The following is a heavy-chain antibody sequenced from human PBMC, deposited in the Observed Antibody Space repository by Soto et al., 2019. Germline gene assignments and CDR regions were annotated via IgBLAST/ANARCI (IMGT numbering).Heavy chain of an antibody. CDR2: IYYSGNT. Sequence: SETLSLTCTVSGGSISSSNYYWGWIRQPPEKGLEWIGSIYYSGNTYYNPSLKSRVTISVDTSKNQFSLKLSSVTAADTAVYYCARVRVGATSFDYWGQGTLVTVSS. D-gene: IGHD1-26*01. CDR3: ARVRVGATSFDY. CDR1: GGSISSSNYY. V-gene: IGHV4-39*01. J-gene: IGHJ4*02.